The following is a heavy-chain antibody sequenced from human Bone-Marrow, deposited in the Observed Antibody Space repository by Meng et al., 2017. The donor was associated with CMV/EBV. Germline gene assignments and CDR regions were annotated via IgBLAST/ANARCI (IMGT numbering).Heavy chain of an antibody. J-gene: IGHJ4*01. CDR1: GFSIGYNA. CDR3: AKDIFRWAFDY. D-gene: IGHD1-26*01. CDR2: IEGSNDNT. Sequence: VEVGGGLVRPGGSRRLSCAASGFSIGYNAMSWVRQAPGKGLEWVSAIEGSNDNTHYAESVKGRFTISRDTSKNTLYLQMNYLTAEDTAMYYCAKDIFRWAFDYWGHGTLVTVSS. V-gene: IGHV3-23*04.